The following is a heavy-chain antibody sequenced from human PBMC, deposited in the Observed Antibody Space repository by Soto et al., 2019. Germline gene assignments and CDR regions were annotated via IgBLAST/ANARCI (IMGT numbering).Heavy chain of an antibody. CDR3: ARQYGSGSFDY. CDR1: GYSFTSGYTFTDYW. V-gene: IGHV5-51*01. CDR2: IYPGDSDI. D-gene: IGHD3-10*01. J-gene: IGHJ4*02. Sequence: EVQLVQSGAEVKKPGESLRISCKGSGYSFTSGYTFTDYWIGWVRQMPGKGLEWMGIIYPGDSDIRYSPSFQGQVTISVDKSVTTAYLQWSSLKASDTAMYYCARQYGSGSFDYWGQGTLVTVSS.